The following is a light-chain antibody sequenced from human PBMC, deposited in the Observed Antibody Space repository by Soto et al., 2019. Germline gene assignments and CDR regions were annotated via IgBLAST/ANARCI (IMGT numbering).Light chain of an antibody. CDR2: DAS. J-gene: IGKJ5*01. Sequence: DIQMTQSPSTLSASLGDRVTITCRASQSISSWLAWYQQKPGKAPKLLIYDASSLESGVPPRFSGSGSGTEFTLTISSLQPDDFATYYCQQYNSYPITFGQGTRLEI. CDR1: QSISSW. CDR3: QQYNSYPIT. V-gene: IGKV1-5*01.